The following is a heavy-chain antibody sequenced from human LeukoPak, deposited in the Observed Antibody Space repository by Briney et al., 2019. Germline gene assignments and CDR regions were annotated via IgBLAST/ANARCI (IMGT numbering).Heavy chain of an antibody. D-gene: IGHD2-2*02. CDR3: ARDTYRADYYYYGMDV. V-gene: IGHV3-NL1*01. Sequence: GGSLRLSCAASGFTVSSNYMSWVRQAPGKGLEWVSVIYNDGSTYYAGTTYYADSVKGRFTISRDNSKNTLYLQMNSLRAEDTAVYYCARDTYRADYYYYGMDVWGQGTTVTVSS. J-gene: IGHJ6*02. CDR2: IYNDGSTYYAGTT. CDR1: GFTVSSNY.